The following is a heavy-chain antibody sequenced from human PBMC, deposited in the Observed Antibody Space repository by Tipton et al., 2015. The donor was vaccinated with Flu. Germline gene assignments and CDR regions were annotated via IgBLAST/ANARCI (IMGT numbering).Heavy chain of an antibody. D-gene: IGHD2-21*01. V-gene: IGHV3-48*03. J-gene: IGHJ3*02. Sequence: SLRLSCAGSGFIFSNYEMNWVRQAPGKGPEWVSYISNSGYTIYYIDSVRGRFTISRDNAKNSLHLQMNSLRAEDTAVYYCARAPRDSDAFDMWGQGTMVTVSS. CDR2: ISNSGYTI. CDR3: ARAPRDSDAFDM. CDR1: GFIFSNYE.